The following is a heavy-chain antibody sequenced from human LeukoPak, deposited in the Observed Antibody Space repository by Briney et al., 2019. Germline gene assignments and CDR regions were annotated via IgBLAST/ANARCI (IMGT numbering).Heavy chain of an antibody. V-gene: IGHV3-23*01. Sequence: GGSLRLSCAAPGFTFSTYAMSWVRQAPGKGLEWVSTISGSGSSTYHADSVKGRFTISRDNSKSTLYLQMNSLRAEDTAVYYCANPGFCSGTGCYGYFQHWGQGTLVTVSS. J-gene: IGHJ1*01. CDR3: ANPGFCSGTGCYGYFQH. CDR2: ISGSGSST. D-gene: IGHD2-2*01. CDR1: GFTFSTYA.